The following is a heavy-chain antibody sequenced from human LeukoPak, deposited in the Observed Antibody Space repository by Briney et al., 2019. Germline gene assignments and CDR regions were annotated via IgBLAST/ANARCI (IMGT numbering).Heavy chain of an antibody. CDR2: IIPIFGTA. CDR1: GGTFSSYA. CDR3: ASLNTPHYDILTGYTRYYYGMDV. V-gene: IGHV1-69*13. D-gene: IGHD3-9*01. J-gene: IGHJ6*02. Sequence: SVKVSCKASGGTFSSYAISWVRQAPGQGLEWMGGIIPIFGTANYAQKFQGRVTITADESTSTAYMELSSLRSEDTAVYYCASLNTPHYDILTGYTRYYYGMDVWGQGTTVTVSS.